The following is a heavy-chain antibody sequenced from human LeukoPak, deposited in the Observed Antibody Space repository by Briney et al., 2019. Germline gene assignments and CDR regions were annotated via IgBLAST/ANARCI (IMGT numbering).Heavy chain of an antibody. V-gene: IGHV3-13*01. D-gene: IGHD3-22*01. Sequence: GGSLRLSCAASGFSFSNSEFHWVRQVTGKGLEWVSAIGTIGDTYYPDSVKGRFTISRDNSKNTLYLQMNSLRAEDTAVYYCAKLAYYYDSSGYSHAFDIWGQGTMVTVSS. CDR3: AKLAYYYDSSGYSHAFDI. CDR2: IGTIGDT. CDR1: GFSFSNSE. J-gene: IGHJ3*02.